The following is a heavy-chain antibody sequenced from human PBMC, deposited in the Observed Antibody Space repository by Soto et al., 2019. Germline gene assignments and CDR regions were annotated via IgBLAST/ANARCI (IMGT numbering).Heavy chain of an antibody. CDR2: MYYSGSK. V-gene: IGHV4-39*01. J-gene: IGHJ6*03. CDR3: ARIKIVGILTYYMDV. D-gene: IGHD3-3*01. CDR1: GDSISSSSSYY. Sequence: QLQLQESGPGLVKPSETLSLSCAVSGDSISSSSSYYWGWIRQPPGKGLEWIANMYYSGSKYYNPSLKSGVTISLETSKNQFSLTLSSVTAADTAVYYCARIKIVGILTYYMDVWGKGTPVTVSS.